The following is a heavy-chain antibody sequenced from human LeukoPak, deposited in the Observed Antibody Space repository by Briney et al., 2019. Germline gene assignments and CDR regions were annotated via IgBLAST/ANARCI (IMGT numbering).Heavy chain of an antibody. CDR3: ARGTRNTFDF. CDR1: GDSVSSNSDAA. Sequence: SQTLSLTCVISGDSVSSNSDAAWNWIRQSPSRGLEWLGRTYYRSKWYYDYAAPVKSRIVIKSDASKNLFSLELNSVTPEDTAVYYCARGTRNTFDFWAQGTLVTVSS. J-gene: IGHJ4*02. D-gene: IGHD1-1*01. CDR2: TYYRSKWYY. V-gene: IGHV6-1*01.